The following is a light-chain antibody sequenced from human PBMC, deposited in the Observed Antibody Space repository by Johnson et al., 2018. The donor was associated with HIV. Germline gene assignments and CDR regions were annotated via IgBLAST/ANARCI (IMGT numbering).Light chain of an antibody. CDR1: SSNIGNNY. V-gene: IGLV1-51*02. CDR2: KNN. CDR3: GTWDTSLSAGGV. Sequence: QSVLTQPPSVSAAPGQKVTISCSGGSSNIGNNYVSWYQQLPRAAPKLLIFKNNERPSGIPDRFSGSKSGTSATLGITGLQTGDEADYYCGTWDTSLSAGGVFGTGTKVTVL. J-gene: IGLJ1*01.